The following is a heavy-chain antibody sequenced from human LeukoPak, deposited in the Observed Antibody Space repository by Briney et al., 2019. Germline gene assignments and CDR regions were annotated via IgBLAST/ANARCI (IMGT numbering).Heavy chain of an antibody. CDR2: IYYSGST. CDR3: ASTYGSDPFDY. Sequence: SETLSLTCTVSGGSISSSSYYWGWIRQPPGKGLEWIGSIYYSGSTYYNPSLKSRVTISVDTSKNQFSLKLSSVTAADTAVYYCASTYGSDPFDYWGQGTLVTVSS. V-gene: IGHV4-39*01. J-gene: IGHJ4*02. D-gene: IGHD3-10*01. CDR1: GGSISSSSYY.